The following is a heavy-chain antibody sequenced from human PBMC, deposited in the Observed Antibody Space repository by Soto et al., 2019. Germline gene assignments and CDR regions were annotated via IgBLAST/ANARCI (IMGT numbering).Heavy chain of an antibody. V-gene: IGHV1-69*13. CDR3: ATVISGYVYYFDY. CDR1: GGTFSSYA. D-gene: IGHD3-22*01. CDR2: IIPIFGTA. Sequence: SVKVSCKASGGTFSSYAISWVRQAPGQGLEWMGGIIPIFGTANYAQKFQGRVTITADESTSTAYMELSSLRSEDTAVCYCATVISGYVYYFDYWGQGTLVTVSS. J-gene: IGHJ4*02.